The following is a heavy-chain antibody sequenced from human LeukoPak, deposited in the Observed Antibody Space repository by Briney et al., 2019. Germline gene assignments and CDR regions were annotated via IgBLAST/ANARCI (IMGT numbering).Heavy chain of an antibody. CDR2: ISWNSGGI. D-gene: IGHD3-9*01. Sequence: GGSLRLSCAASGFIFDDYAMHWVRQAPGKGLEWVSGISWNSGGIGYADSVKGRFTISRDNSKNTLYLQMNSLRAEDTAVYYCTRLVITDSSYFDYWGQGTLVTVSS. V-gene: IGHV3-9*01. CDR1: GFIFDDYA. CDR3: TRLVITDSSYFDY. J-gene: IGHJ4*01.